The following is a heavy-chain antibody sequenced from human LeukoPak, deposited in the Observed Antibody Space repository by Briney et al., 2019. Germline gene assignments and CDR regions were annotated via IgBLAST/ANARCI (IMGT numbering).Heavy chain of an antibody. J-gene: IGHJ4*02. D-gene: IGHD3-22*01. CDR2: IRWDGGST. CDR3: AKGDWYDSSGYDY. CDR1: VFTFDDYT. V-gene: IGHV3-43*01. Sequence: GGSLRLSCAASVFTFDDYTMHGVGQAPGKGREWVSLIRWDGGSTYYADSVKGRFTISRDNSKNTLYLQINSLTAEDTAVYYCAKGDWYDSSGYDYWGQGTLVTVSS.